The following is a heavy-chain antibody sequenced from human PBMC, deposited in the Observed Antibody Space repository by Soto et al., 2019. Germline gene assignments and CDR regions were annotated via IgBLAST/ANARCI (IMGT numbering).Heavy chain of an antibody. CDR2: IYYSGNT. Sequence: PSETLSLTCSVSGGSISTGGHYWSWIRQHPGRGLEWIGYIYYSGNTYYNPSLKSRVTISVDTSKNQFSLKLSAVTAADTAVYYCARGRVGATTDYFDYWGQGTLVTVSS. J-gene: IGHJ4*02. CDR1: GGSISTGGHY. D-gene: IGHD1-26*01. CDR3: ARGRVGATTDYFDY. V-gene: IGHV4-31*03.